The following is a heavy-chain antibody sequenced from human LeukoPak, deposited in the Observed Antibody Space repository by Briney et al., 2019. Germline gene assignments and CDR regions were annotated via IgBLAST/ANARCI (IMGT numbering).Heavy chain of an antibody. CDR3: ASGSYCDC. V-gene: IGHV3-7*01. CDR2: IKEDGSEK. J-gene: IGHJ4*02. CDR1: GFTFSSYW. Sequence: GGSLRLSCAASGFTFSSYWMTWVRQAPGKGLEWVANIKEDGSEKYYVDSVKGRFTISRDNAKNSLYLQMNSLRAEDTAMYYCASGSYCDCWGQGTLVTVSS. D-gene: IGHD1-26*01.